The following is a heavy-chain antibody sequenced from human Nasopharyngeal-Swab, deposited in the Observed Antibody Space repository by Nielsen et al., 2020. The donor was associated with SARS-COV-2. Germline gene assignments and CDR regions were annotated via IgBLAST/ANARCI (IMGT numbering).Heavy chain of an antibody. V-gene: IGHV1-8*01. J-gene: IGHJ6*03. CDR3: ARGPYYYGSSGYLAYYYYMDV. Sequence: WVRQVPGQGLEWMGWKNPNSGNTGYAQKFQGRVTMTRNTSISTAYMELSSLRSEYTAVYYCARGPYYYGSSGYLAYYYYMDVWGKGTTVTVSS. D-gene: IGHD3-22*01. CDR2: KNPNSGNT.